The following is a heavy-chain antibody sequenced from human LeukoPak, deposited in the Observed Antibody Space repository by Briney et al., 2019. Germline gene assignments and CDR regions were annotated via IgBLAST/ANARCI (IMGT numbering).Heavy chain of an antibody. CDR3: ARDLFMGHDSGSYDY. Sequence: SETLSLTCTVSGGSISSYYWSWIRQPPGKGLEWIGKIYYSGSTNYNPSLKSRVTISVDTSKNQFSLKLSSVTAADTAVYYCARDLFMGHDSGSYDYWGQGTLVTVSS. D-gene: IGHD3-10*01. V-gene: IGHV4-59*01. J-gene: IGHJ4*02. CDR2: IYYSGST. CDR1: GGSISSYY.